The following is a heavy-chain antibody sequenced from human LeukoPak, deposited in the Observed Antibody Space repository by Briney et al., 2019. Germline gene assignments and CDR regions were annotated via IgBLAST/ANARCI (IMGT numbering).Heavy chain of an antibody. CDR2: IIPIFGIA. J-gene: IGHJ4*02. CDR3: ARGGGDFWSGYYTY. V-gene: IGHV1-69*04. Sequence: GASVKVSCKASGGTFSSYAVSWVRQAPGQGLEWMGRIIPIFGIANYAQKFQGRVTITADKSTSTAYMELSSLRSEDTAVYYCARGGGDFWSGYYTYWGQGTLVTVSS. CDR1: GGTFSSYA. D-gene: IGHD3-3*01.